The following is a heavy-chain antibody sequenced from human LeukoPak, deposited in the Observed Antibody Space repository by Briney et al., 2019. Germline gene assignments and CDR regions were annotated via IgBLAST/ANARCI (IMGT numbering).Heavy chain of an antibody. CDR3: ARGGSSSFSFGY. V-gene: IGHV5-51*01. CDR2: IYPDDSKT. J-gene: IGHJ4*02. CDR1: GYSFTSYW. Sequence: GESLQISCKASGYSFTSYWIAWVRQMPGKGLEWMGLIYPDDSKTRYSPSFQGQVAISADKSITTAYLQWSSLKASDTAIYYCARGGSSSFSFGYWGQGTPVTVSS. D-gene: IGHD6-6*01.